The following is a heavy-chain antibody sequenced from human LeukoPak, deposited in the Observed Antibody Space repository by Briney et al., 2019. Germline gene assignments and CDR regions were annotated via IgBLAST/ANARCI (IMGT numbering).Heavy chain of an antibody. CDR2: IARDDYT. J-gene: IGHJ4*02. V-gene: IGHV3-23*01. D-gene: IGHD6-19*01. CDR3: VKERDRGTDVADDFDF. Sequence: PGASLRLSCVASGFTFRDYSMAWVRQVPGGGLEWVSAIARDDYTVYPDPLKGRFTISRDNSRNTLYLQMNGLRAEDTAVYYCVKERDRGTDVADDFDFWSQGTLVTVSS. CDR1: GFTFRDYS.